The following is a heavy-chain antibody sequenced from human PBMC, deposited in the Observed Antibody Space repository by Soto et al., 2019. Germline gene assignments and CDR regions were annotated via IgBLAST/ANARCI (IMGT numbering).Heavy chain of an antibody. J-gene: IGHJ5*02. CDR1: GGSFSGYY. CDR3: ASGGWEVRLDP. D-gene: IGHD1-26*01. CDR2: INHSGST. V-gene: IGHV4-34*01. Sequence: SETLSLTCAVYGGSFSGYYWSWVRQPPGKGLEWIGEINHSGSTNYNPSLKSRVTISVDTSKNQFSLKLNSVTAADTAVYYCASGGWEVRLDPGGQGTPVTVSS.